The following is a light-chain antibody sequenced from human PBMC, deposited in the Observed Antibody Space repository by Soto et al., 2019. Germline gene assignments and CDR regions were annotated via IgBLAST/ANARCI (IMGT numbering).Light chain of an antibody. V-gene: IGLV4-69*01. CDR3: QTWGTGTVV. Sequence: QLVLTQSPSASASLGASVRLTCTLSSGHSTHAIAWHQQQPDKGPRYLMNLNNDGSPIKGDGIPDRFSGSSSGAERYLTISRLQSEDEADYYCQTWGTGTVVFGGGTKLTVL. CDR2: LNNDGSP. CDR1: SGHSTHA. J-gene: IGLJ2*01.